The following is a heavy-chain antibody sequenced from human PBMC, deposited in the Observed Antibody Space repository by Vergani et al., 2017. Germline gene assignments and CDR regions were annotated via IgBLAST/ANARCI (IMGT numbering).Heavy chain of an antibody. CDR3: AKDATMIVVSFAFFDY. CDR1: GFSFSGYW. J-gene: IGHJ4*02. V-gene: IGHV3-74*01. D-gene: IGHD3-22*01. CDR2: IKSDGSIT. Sequence: EVQLVESGGGLIHPGGSLRLSCEGSGFSFSGYWMHWVRQSPEKGLVWVSRIKSDGSITNYADSVKGRFTISRDNAKNTLYLQMNSLRAEDTAVYYCAKDATMIVVSFAFFDYWGRGTLVTVSS.